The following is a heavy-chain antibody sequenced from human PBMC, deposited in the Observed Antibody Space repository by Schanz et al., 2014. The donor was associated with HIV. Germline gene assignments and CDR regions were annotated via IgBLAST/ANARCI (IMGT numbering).Heavy chain of an antibody. CDR1: GDSFTSDA. D-gene: IGHD3-22*01. Sequence: QVQLVQSGAEVKKPGSSVKVSCKTSGDSFTSDAINWVRQAPGQGLEWMGWMNPNSGNTGYAQKFQGRVTMTRNTSISTAYMELSSLTSEDTAVYYCARGRRDVSMIILYWFDPWGQGTLVTVSS. CDR2: MNPNSGNT. CDR3: ARGRRDVSMIILYWFDP. V-gene: IGHV1-8*02. J-gene: IGHJ5*02.